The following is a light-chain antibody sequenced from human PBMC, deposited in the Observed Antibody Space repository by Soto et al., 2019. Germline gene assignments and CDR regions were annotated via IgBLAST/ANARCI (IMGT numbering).Light chain of an antibody. J-gene: IGKJ5*01. Sequence: DIVMTQTPPSLPVNPGEPAPISCRSSQSLLHSSAYTYLHCYLQKPGQSPQLLIYRVSNHLSGVPDRFSGSGSGTEFSFTVTSLQSEDFAVYYCQQYDQWPITFGQGTRLEIK. CDR1: QSLLHSSAYTY. V-gene: IGKV2-28*01. CDR2: RVS. CDR3: QQYDQWPIT.